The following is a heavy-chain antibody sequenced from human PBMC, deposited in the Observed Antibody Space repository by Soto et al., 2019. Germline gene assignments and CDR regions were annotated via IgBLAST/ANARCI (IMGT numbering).Heavy chain of an antibody. J-gene: IGHJ6*02. Sequence: QVQLVQSGAEVKKPGSSVKVSCKASGGTFSSYTISWVRQAPGQGLEWMGRIIPILGIANYAQKFQGRVTITADKSTSTAYMELSSLRSEDTAVYYCASEWLRHSYDCYGMDVWGQGTTVTVSS. D-gene: IGHD5-12*01. CDR2: IIPILGIA. V-gene: IGHV1-69*02. CDR1: GGTFSSYT. CDR3: ASEWLRHSYDCYGMDV.